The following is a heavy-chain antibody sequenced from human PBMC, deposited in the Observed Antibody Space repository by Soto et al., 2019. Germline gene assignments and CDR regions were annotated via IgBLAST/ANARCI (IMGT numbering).Heavy chain of an antibody. CDR3: ARFWGAPKYYYYYMDV. V-gene: IGHV3-7*01. J-gene: IGHJ6*03. CDR1: GFTFSSYW. CDR2: IKQDGSEK. D-gene: IGHD7-27*01. Sequence: GGSLSLSCAASGFTFSSYWMSWVRQAPGKGLEWVANIKQDGSEKYYVDSVKGRFTISRDNAKNSLYLQMNSLRAEDTAVYYCARFWGAPKYYYYYMDVWGKGTTVTVSS.